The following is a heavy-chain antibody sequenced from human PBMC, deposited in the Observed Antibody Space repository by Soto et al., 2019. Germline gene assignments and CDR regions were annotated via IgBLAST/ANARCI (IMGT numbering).Heavy chain of an antibody. V-gene: IGHV3-7*01. CDR2: IDPSGSAT. D-gene: IGHD2-21*01. J-gene: IGHJ4*02. CDR1: GFSFSDNY. Sequence: EVHLVESGGGLVQSGGSLRLSCAASGFSFSDNYMSWIRQPPGKGLECVAKIDPSGSATYYVDSVRGRFTISRDNAENSLYLQMSRLRGDDAAVYYCALEVWWAPESWGQGTLVTVSS. CDR3: ALEVWWAPES.